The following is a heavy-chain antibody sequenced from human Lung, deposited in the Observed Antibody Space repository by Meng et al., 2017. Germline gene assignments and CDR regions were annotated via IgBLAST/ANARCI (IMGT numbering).Heavy chain of an antibody. J-gene: IGHJ4*02. D-gene: IGHD4-11*01. CDR3: ARGPTTMAHDFDY. CDR1: GGSFSDYY. CDR2: INHSGST. V-gene: IGHV4-34*01. Sequence: VQLQPWGARLLNPSETLSLTCVVSGGSFSDYYWSWIRQPPGKGLEWIGEINHSGSTNYNPSLASRATISVDTSQNNLSLKLSSVTAADSAVYYCARGPTTMAHDFDYWGQGTLVTVSS.